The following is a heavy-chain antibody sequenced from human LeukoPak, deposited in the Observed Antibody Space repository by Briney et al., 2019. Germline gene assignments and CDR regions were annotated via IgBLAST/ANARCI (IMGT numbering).Heavy chain of an antibody. J-gene: IGHJ6*03. CDR2: IYTSGST. V-gene: IGHV4-4*07. D-gene: IGHD3-10*01. Sequence: PSETLSLTCTVSGGSISSYYWSWIRQPAGKGLEWIWRIYTSGSTNYNPSLKSRVTMSVDTSKTQFSLKLSSVTAADTAVYYCAREVSTMVRGVQTKKYYSYMDVWGKGTTVTISS. CDR3: AREVSTMVRGVQTKKYYSYMDV. CDR1: GGSISSYY.